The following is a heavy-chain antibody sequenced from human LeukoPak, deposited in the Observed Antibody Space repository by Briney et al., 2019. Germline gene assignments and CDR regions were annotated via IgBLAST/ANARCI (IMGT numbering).Heavy chain of an antibody. CDR3: ARPVGYYDSSGS. Sequence: SETLSLTCAVYGGSFSGYYWSWIRQPPGKGLEWIGEINHSGSTNYNPSLKSRVTIPVDTSKNQFSLKLSSVTAADTAVYYCARPVGYYDSSGSWGQGTLVTVSS. CDR1: GGSFSGYY. CDR2: INHSGST. V-gene: IGHV4-34*01. D-gene: IGHD3-22*01. J-gene: IGHJ5*02.